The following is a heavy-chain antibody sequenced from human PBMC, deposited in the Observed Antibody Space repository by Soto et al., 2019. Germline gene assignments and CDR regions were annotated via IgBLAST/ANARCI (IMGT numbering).Heavy chain of an antibody. J-gene: IGHJ3*02. CDR2: INPNSGGT. V-gene: IGHV1-2*04. Sequence: ASVKVSCKASGYTFTGYYMHWVRQAPGQGLEWMGWINPNSGGTNYAQKFQGWVTMTRDTSIITAYMELSRLRSDDTAVYYCARGGAYSSGWGAFDIWGQGTMVTVSS. D-gene: IGHD6-19*01. CDR3: ARGGAYSSGWGAFDI. CDR1: GYTFTGYY.